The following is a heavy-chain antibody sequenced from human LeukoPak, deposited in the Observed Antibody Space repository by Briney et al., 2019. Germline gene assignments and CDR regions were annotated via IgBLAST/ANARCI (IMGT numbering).Heavy chain of an antibody. CDR2: IYSGGST. V-gene: IGHV3-53*01. CDR1: GFTVSSNY. J-gene: IGHJ3*02. CDR3: ARELREHGVFDI. D-gene: IGHD1-26*01. Sequence: GGSLRLSCAASGFTVSSNYMSWVRQAPGKGLEWVSEIYSGGSTYYAASVKGRFSISRDNSKNTVYLQVNSLRAEDTAVYYCARELREHGVFDIWGQGTMVTVSS.